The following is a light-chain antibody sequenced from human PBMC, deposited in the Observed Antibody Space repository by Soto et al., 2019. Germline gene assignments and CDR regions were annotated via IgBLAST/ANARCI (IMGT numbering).Light chain of an antibody. V-gene: IGLV2-14*01. CDR3: ISYTVSRSYV. J-gene: IGLJ1*01. Sequence: QSVLTQPASVSGSPGQSITISCTGTSGDVGGYYYVSWYQQLPGKAPKLMISEVSNRPSGVSNRFSGSKSGNTASLTISGLQAEDEADYYCISYTVSRSYVFGTGTKVTVL. CDR2: EVS. CDR1: SGDVGGYYY.